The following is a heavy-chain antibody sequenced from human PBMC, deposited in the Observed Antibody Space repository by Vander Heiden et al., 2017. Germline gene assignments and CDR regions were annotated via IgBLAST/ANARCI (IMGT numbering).Heavy chain of an antibody. CDR2: INPSGGST. V-gene: IGHV1-46*01. CDR1: GYTSTSYY. Sequence: QVQLVQSGAEVKKPGASVKVSCKASGYTSTSYYMHWVRQGPGQGLEWMGIINPSGGSTSYEQKFQGRVTMTRDTSTSTVYMELSSLRSEDTAVYYCARRVQGNYYYYYGMDVWGQGTTVTVSS. D-gene: IGHD3-10*01. CDR3: ARRVQGNYYYYYGMDV. J-gene: IGHJ6*02.